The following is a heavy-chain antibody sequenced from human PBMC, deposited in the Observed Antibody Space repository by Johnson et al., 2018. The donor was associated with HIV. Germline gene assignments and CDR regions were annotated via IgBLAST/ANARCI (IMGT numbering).Heavy chain of an antibody. CDR3: ARDPSSHDSRLTGDFGAFDI. V-gene: IGHV3-20*04. Sequence: VESGGSLRLSCAASGFSFHDYAMSWVGQPPGKGLEWVSGVNWNGESTGYADSVQGRFSISRDNVKTSLYLQMNSLRVEDTALYYCARDPSSHDSRLTGDFGAFDIWGLGTMVIVSS. D-gene: IGHD7-27*01. J-gene: IGHJ3*02. CDR2: VNWNGEST. CDR1: GFSFHDYA.